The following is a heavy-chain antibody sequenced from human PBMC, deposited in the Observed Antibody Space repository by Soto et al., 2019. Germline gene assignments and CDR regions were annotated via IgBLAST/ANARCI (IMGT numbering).Heavy chain of an antibody. D-gene: IGHD3-22*01. CDR3: ARDKGYYYDSSGYSDY. V-gene: IGHV1-69*01. J-gene: IGHJ4*02. CDR1: GGTFSGYA. Sequence: SCKASGGTFSGYAISWVRQAPGQGLEWMGGIIPIFGTANYAQKFQGRVTITADESTSTAYMELSSLRSEDTAVYYCARDKGYYYDSSGYSDYWGQGTLVTVSS. CDR2: IIPIFGTA.